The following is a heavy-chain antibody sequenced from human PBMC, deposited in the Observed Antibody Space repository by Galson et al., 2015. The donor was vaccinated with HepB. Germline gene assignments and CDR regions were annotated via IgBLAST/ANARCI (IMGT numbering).Heavy chain of an antibody. CDR3: ARDGDGYNLGLGAFDI. CDR2: INPSGGST. CDR1: GYTFTSYY. V-gene: IGHV1-46*03. J-gene: IGHJ3*02. D-gene: IGHD5-24*01. Sequence: SVKVSCKASGYTFTSYYMHWVRQAPGQGLEWMGIINPSGGSTSYAQKFQGRVTMTRDTSTSTVYMELSSLRSEDTAVYYCARDGDGYNLGLGAFDIWGQGTMVTVSS.